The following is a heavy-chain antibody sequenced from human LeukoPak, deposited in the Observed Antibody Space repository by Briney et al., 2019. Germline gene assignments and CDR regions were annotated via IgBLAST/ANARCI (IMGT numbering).Heavy chain of an antibody. Sequence: ASVKVSCKVSGYTLTELSMHWVRQAPGKGLEWMGRFDPEDGETIYAQKFQGRVTMTADTSTDTVYMELSSLRSEDTAVYYCARGLAAAGPYYYYYMDVWGKGTTVTISS. CDR2: FDPEDGET. J-gene: IGHJ6*03. D-gene: IGHD6-13*01. V-gene: IGHV1-24*01. CDR3: ARGLAAAGPYYYYYMDV. CDR1: GYTLTELS.